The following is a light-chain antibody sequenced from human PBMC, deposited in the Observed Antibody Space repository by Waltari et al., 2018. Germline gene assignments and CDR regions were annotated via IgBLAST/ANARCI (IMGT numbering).Light chain of an antibody. CDR3: QQYKNWPRT. CDR1: QSVSSN. Sequence: DIVMTQSPATLSVSPGERATLSCRASQSVSSNLAWYQQKPSQAPRLLIYGASTRATGIPARFSGSGSGTEFTLTISSLQSEDFAVYYCQQYKNWPRTFGQGTKVEIK. V-gene: IGKV3D-15*01. J-gene: IGKJ1*01. CDR2: GAS.